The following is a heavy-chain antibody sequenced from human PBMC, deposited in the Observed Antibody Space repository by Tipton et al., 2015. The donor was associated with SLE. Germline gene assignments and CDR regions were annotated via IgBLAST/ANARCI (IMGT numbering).Heavy chain of an antibody. CDR1: GFTFSSYG. V-gene: IGHV3-30*18. J-gene: IGHJ4*02. CDR2: ISYDGSNK. Sequence: RSLRLSCAASGFTFSSYGMHWVRQAPGKGLEWVAAISYDGSNKYYADSVKGRFTISRDNSKNTLYLQMNSLRAEDTALYYCAKSHCSRSSCSHYFDSWGQGTLVTVSS. D-gene: IGHD2-2*01. CDR3: AKSHCSRSSCSHYFDS.